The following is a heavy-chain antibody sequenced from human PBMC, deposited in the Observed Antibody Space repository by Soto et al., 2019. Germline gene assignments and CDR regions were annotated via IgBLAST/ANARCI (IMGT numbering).Heavy chain of an antibody. Sequence: SVKVSCKASGFTFTSSAVQWVRQARGQRLEWIGWIVVGSGNTNYAQKFQERVTITRDMSTSTAYMELSSLRSEDTAVYYCAAGYESLYAFDIWGQGTMVTVSS. CDR2: IVVGSGNT. CDR3: AAGYESLYAFDI. J-gene: IGHJ3*02. V-gene: IGHV1-58*01. CDR1: GFTFTSSA. D-gene: IGHD2-15*01.